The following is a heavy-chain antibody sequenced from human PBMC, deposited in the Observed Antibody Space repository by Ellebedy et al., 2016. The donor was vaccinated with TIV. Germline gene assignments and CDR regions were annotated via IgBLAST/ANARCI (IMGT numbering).Heavy chain of an antibody. CDR3: ASQNGYYGMDV. J-gene: IGHJ6*02. V-gene: IGHV4-39*01. CDR1: GGSISSSSYY. CDR2: IYYSGST. Sequence: SETLSLXXTVSGGSISSSSYYWGWIRQPPGKGLEWIGSIYYSGSTYYNPSLKSRVTISVDTSKNQFSLKLSSVTAADTAVYYCASQNGYYGMDVWGQGTTVTVSS.